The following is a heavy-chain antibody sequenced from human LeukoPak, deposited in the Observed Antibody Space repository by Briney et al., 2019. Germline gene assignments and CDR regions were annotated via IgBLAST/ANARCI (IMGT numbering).Heavy chain of an antibody. D-gene: IGHD3-3*01. CDR3: ARKPSGPHYYFDY. CDR1: GYSFTKFW. Sequence: GESLKISCKGSGYSFTKFWIGWVRQMPGKGLEWMGIIYPGDSDTRYSPSFQGQVTLLVDTSITTAYLQWSSLKASDTAMYYCARKPSGPHYYFDYWGQGTLVTVSS. J-gene: IGHJ4*02. CDR2: IYPGDSDT. V-gene: IGHV5-51*01.